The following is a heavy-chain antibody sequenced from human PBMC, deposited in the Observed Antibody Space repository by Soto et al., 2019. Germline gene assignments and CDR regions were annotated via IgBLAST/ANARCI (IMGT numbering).Heavy chain of an antibody. J-gene: IGHJ4*02. CDR1: GYTFTSYG. Sequence: ASVKVSCKASGYTFTSYGISWVRQAPGQGLEWMGWISAYNGNTNYAQKPQGRVTMTTDTSTSTAYMELRSLRSDDTAVYYCAGDCAAGSFLDYWGQGTLVTVSS. CDR3: AGDCAAGSFLDY. D-gene: IGHD2-15*01. CDR2: ISAYNGNT. V-gene: IGHV1-18*01.